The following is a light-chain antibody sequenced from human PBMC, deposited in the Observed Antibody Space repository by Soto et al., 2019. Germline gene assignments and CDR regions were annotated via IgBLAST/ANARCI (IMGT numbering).Light chain of an antibody. V-gene: IGLV3-21*04. CDR2: YDS. CDR3: QVWDSSSDPRV. Sequence: SYELTQPPSVSVAPGKTARITCGGNNIGRKSVHWYQQKPGQAPVLVIYYDSDRPSRIPERFSGSNSGNTATLTISRVEAGDEADYYCQVWDSSSDPRVFGTGTKLTVL. CDR1: NIGRKS. J-gene: IGLJ1*01.